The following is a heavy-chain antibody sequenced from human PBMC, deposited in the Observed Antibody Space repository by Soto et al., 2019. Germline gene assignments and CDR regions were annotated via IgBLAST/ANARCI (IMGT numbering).Heavy chain of an antibody. Sequence: QVQLQESGPGLVKPSETLSLTCTVSGGSISSYYWSWIRQPPGKGLEWIGYIYYSGSTNYNPSLKSRVTISVDTSNNQFSLKLSSVTAADPAVYYCASGIAAAADYFDYWGQGTLVTVSS. D-gene: IGHD6-13*01. CDR1: GGSISSYY. V-gene: IGHV4-59*01. J-gene: IGHJ4*02. CDR2: IYYSGST. CDR3: ASGIAAAADYFDY.